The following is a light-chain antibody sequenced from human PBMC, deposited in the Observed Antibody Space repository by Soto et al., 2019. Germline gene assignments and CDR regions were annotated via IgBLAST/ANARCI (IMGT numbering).Light chain of an antibody. Sequence: QSVLTQPPSASGTPGQKVTISCSGSRSNIGRSTVSWSQQVPGMTPKLLIHGNNLRPSGVPDRFSGSKSGTSASLAISGLQSEDEADYYCATWDDSLHAWVFGGGTKVTVL. V-gene: IGLV1-44*01. CDR3: ATWDDSLHAWV. J-gene: IGLJ3*02. CDR1: RSNIGRST. CDR2: GNN.